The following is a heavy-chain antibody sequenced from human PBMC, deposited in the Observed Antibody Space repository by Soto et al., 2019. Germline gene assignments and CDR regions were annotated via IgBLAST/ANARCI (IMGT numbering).Heavy chain of an antibody. CDR1: GFAFSSYW. CDR2: INGDGSTT. Sequence: EVHLVESGGGSVQPGGSRKLSWAGSGFAFSSYWIHWVRQVPGKGLVWVSRINGDGSTTSYADSVRGRFTISRDNAKDTLYLQMNSLRAEDTALYYCARVGQGRYYFDYWGQGTLVTVSS. V-gene: IGHV3-74*01. CDR3: ARVGQGRYYFDY. J-gene: IGHJ4*02.